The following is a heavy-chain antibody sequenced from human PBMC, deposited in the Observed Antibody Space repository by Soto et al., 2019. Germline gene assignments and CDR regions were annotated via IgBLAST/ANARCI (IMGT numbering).Heavy chain of an antibody. J-gene: IGHJ3*02. V-gene: IGHV5-51*01. CDR1: GYNFNRYW. CDR2: IYPGDSDT. D-gene: IGHD3-16*01. CDR3: SRSLVNGTYTAFDI. Sequence: PGESLKISCKGSGYNFNRYWIGWVRQMPGKGLEWMGVIYPGDSDTRYSPSLQGQVTISADKSSSAAYLQWSSLQASDTATYYCSRSLVNGTYTAFDIWGQGTMVTV.